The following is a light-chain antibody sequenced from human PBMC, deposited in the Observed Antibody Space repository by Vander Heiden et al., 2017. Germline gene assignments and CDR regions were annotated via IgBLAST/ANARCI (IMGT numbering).Light chain of an antibody. CDR1: SSNIWAGYD. V-gene: IGLV1-40*01. J-gene: IGLJ2*01. CDR2: GNS. CDR3: QSYDSSLSGPVV. Sequence: QSVLTQPPSVSGAPGQRVTISCTGSSSNIWAGYDVHWYQQLPGTAPKLLIYGNSNRPSGVPDRFSGSKSGTSASLAITGLQAEDEADYYCQSYDSSLSGPVVFGGGTKLTVL.